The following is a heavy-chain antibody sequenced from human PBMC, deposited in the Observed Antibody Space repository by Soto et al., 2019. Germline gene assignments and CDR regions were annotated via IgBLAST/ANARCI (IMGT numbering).Heavy chain of an antibody. V-gene: IGHV1-2*02. CDR2: INPYSGGA. D-gene: IGHD3-10*01. J-gene: IGHJ5*02. CDR1: GYTFTGYF. Sequence: ASVKVSCKASGYTFTGYFMNWVRQATGQGLEWMGWINPYSGGADYAQSFQGRVTMTRDTSISTVYMELSRLRFDDTAVYYCARVIRGAYYNSPLDTWGQGTVVTVSS. CDR3: ARVIRGAYYNSPLDT.